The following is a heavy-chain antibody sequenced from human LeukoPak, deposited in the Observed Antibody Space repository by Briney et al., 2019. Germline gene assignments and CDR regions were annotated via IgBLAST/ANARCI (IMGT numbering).Heavy chain of an antibody. Sequence: GASVKVSCQASGYMFTSYAIHWVRETPGQGLEWLGWISVYNGKTDYAEGLQGRVTMTTDRSTNTAFMELRSLRSDDTAIYFCAWGSGSPYYYYMDVWGKGTAVTVSS. CDR3: AWGSGSPYYYYMDV. D-gene: IGHD3-10*01. CDR1: GYMFTSYA. CDR2: ISVYNGKT. V-gene: IGHV1-18*01. J-gene: IGHJ6*03.